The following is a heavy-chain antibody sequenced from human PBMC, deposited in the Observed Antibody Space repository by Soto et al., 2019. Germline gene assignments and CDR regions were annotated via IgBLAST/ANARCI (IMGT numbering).Heavy chain of an antibody. CDR2: IYSGGNT. CDR3: ARDPTVTTQY. V-gene: IGHV3-66*01. CDR1: GFTVSSYY. J-gene: IGHJ4*02. Sequence: VQLVESGGGLVQPGGSLRLSCAASGFTVSSYYMSWVRQAPGKGLEWVSVIYSGGNTYYADSVKGRFTISRDNSKNTLYLQMNSLRAEDTAVYDCARDPTVTTQYWGQGTLVTVSS. D-gene: IGHD4-17*01.